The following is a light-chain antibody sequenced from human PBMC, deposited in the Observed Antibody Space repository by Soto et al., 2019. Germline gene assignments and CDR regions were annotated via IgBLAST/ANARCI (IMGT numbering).Light chain of an antibody. Sequence: DIQMTQTPSTLSASVGDRVTVTCRASQSISGWLAWYQQKPGKAPNLLIYQASSLESGVPSRFSGSGSGTEFTLTISGLQPDDFATYYCQQYSDYPGSTFGQGTKVEIK. V-gene: IGKV1-5*03. CDR1: QSISGW. CDR2: QAS. J-gene: IGKJ2*01. CDR3: QQYSDYPGST.